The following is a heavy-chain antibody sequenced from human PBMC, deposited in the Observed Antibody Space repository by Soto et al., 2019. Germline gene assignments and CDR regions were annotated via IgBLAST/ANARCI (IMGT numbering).Heavy chain of an antibody. CDR3: ARDTGRYSSSTHVVTAI. J-gene: IGHJ4*02. Sequence: SETLSLTCTVSGGSISSGDYYWSWIRQPPGKGLEWIGYIYYSGSTYYNPSLKSRVTISVDTSKNQFSLKLSSVTAADTAVYYCARDTGRYSSSTHVVTAIWGQGTLVTVSS. CDR1: GGSISSGDYY. D-gene: IGHD2-21*02. V-gene: IGHV4-30-4*01. CDR2: IYYSGST.